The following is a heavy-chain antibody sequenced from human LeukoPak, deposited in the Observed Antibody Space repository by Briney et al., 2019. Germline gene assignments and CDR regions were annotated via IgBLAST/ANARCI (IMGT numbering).Heavy chain of an antibody. J-gene: IGHJ4*02. D-gene: IGHD1-26*01. CDR1: GFGVSGNA. V-gene: IGHV3-23*01. CDR3: AKRSLSGSYLGFDY. Sequence: GGSLRLSCEASGFGVSGNAMAWVRQAAGKGLQWVSGLGSDGRTHYADSVRGRFTISRDNSKNTLYLQMNSLRAEDTAIYYCAKRSLSGSYLGFDYWGQGTLVTVSS. CDR2: LGSDGRT.